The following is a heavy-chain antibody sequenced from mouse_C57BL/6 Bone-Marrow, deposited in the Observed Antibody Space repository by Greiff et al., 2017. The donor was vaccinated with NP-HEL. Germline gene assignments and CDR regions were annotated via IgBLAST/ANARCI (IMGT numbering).Heavy chain of an antibody. CDR3: ARQMGFWFPGWFAY. CDR2: INPNYGTT. D-gene: IGHD2-2*01. Sequence: VHVKQSGPELVKPGASVKISCKASGYSFTDYNMNWVKQSNGKSLEWIGVINPNYGTTSYNQKFKGKATLTVDQSSSTAYMQLNSLTSEDSAVYYGARQMGFWFPGWFAYWGQGTLVTVSA. CDR1: GYSFTDYN. J-gene: IGHJ3*01. V-gene: IGHV1-39*01.